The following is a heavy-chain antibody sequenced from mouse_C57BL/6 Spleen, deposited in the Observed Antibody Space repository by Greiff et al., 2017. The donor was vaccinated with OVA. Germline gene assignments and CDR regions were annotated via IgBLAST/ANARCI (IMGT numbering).Heavy chain of an antibody. V-gene: IGHV3-1*01. J-gene: IGHJ1*03. CDR1: GYSITSGYD. CDR2: ISYSGST. D-gene: IGHD2-5*01. Sequence: DVQLQESGPGMVKPSQSLSLTCTVTGYSITSGYDWHWIRHFPGNKLEWMGYISYSGSTNYNPSLKSRIPITHDTSKNHFFLKLNSVTTEDTATYYCARAPAYYSNYDWYFDVWGTGTTVTVSS. CDR3: ARAPAYYSNYDWYFDV.